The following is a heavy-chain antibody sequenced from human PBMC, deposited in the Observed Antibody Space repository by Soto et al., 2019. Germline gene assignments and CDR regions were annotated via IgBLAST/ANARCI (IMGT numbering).Heavy chain of an antibody. Sequence: QVPLQESGPGLVKPSETLSLSCTVSGGSISNYYWSWFRQTPGKGLEWIGYVQDSWGSNYNPSLNSRVAISPDTSTSQFSLKLTSVTATDTPVYYCARQGFGGLHGLVGGWGQWTTVTVSS. V-gene: IGHV4-59*08. D-gene: IGHD3-10*01. CDR3: ARQGFGGLHGLVGG. CDR1: GGSISNYY. J-gene: IGHJ6*02. CDR2: VQDSWGS.